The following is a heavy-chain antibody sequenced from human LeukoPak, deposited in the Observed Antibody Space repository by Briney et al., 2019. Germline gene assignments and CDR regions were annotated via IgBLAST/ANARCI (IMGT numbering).Heavy chain of an antibody. D-gene: IGHD3/OR15-3a*01. Sequence: SETLSLACTVSGGSISSYHWSWIRQPPGKGLEWIGYIYYSGSTNYNPSLKSRVTISVDTSKNQFSLKLSSVTAADTAVYYCARMGLVKNAFDIWGQGTMVTVSS. CDR1: GGSISSYH. V-gene: IGHV4-59*01. CDR2: IYYSGST. J-gene: IGHJ3*02. CDR3: ARMGLVKNAFDI.